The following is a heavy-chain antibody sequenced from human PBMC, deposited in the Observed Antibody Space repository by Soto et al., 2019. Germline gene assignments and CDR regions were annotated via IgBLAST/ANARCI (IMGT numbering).Heavy chain of an antibody. Sequence: GGSLRLSCAASGFTFSSYAMSWVRQAPGKGLEWVSAISGSGINTYYADSVKGRFTISRDNSKNTLYLQMNSLRAEDMAVYYCAKEGVMGFSGYFDYWGQGTLVTVSS. CDR2: ISGSGINT. CDR1: GFTFSSYA. CDR3: AKEGVMGFSGYFDY. V-gene: IGHV3-23*01. J-gene: IGHJ4*02. D-gene: IGHD3-16*01.